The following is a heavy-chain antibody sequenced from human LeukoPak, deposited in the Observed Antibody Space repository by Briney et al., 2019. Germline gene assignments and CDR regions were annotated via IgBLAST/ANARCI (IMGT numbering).Heavy chain of an antibody. Sequence: SVKVSCKASVGTFSSYAISWVRQAPGQGLEWMGGIIPIFGTANYAQKFQGRVTITADESTSTAYMELSSLRSEDTAVYYCARGRWYYYDSSGYSYWFDPWGQGTLVTVSS. CDR1: VGTFSSYA. CDR3: ARGRWYYYDSSGYSYWFDP. D-gene: IGHD3-22*01. CDR2: IIPIFGTA. V-gene: IGHV1-69*13. J-gene: IGHJ5*02.